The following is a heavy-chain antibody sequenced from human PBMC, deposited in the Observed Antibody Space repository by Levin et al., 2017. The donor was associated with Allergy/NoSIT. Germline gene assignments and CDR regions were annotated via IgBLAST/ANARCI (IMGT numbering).Heavy chain of an antibody. CDR1: GGTFSSYA. CDR3: ARGTTYYYDSSGYYGEAFDS. CDR2: IIPIFGTA. V-gene: IGHV1-69*13. Sequence: SVKVSCKASGGTFSSYAISWVRQAPGQGLEWMGGIIPIFGTANYAQKFQGRVTITADESTSTAYMELSSLRSEDTAVYYCARGTTYYYDSSGYYGEAFDSWGQGTMVTVSS. J-gene: IGHJ3*02. D-gene: IGHD3-22*01.